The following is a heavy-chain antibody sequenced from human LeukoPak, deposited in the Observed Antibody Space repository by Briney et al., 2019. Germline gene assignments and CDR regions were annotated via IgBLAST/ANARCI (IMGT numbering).Heavy chain of an antibody. CDR2: ISSSGSTK. CDR1: GFTFSSYS. J-gene: IGHJ4*02. CDR3: ARGGLSIMGY. Sequence: GGSLRLSCAASGFTFSSYSMNWVRQAPGKGLEWVSYISSSGSTKYYADSVKGRFTISRDNARNSLYLRMNSLRAEDTAVYFCARGGLSIMGYWGQGTLVTVSS. V-gene: IGHV3-48*01. D-gene: IGHD2/OR15-2a*01.